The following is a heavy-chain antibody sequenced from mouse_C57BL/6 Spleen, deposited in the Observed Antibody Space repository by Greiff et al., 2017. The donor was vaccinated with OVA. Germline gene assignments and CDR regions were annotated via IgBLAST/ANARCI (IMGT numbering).Heavy chain of an antibody. CDR2: IHPHSGST. D-gene: IGHD3-2*02. V-gene: IGHV1-64*01. CDR3: ARESSGYGY. Sequence: VQLQQPGAELIKPGASVKLSCKASGYTFTSYWMHWVKQRPGQGLEWIGMIHPHSGSTNYNEKFKSKATLTVDKSSSTAYMQFSSLTSEDSAVYYCARESSGYGYWGQGTTLTVSS. J-gene: IGHJ2*01. CDR1: GYTFTSYW.